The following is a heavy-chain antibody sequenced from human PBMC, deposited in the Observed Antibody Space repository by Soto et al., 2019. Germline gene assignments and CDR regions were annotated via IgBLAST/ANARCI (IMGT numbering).Heavy chain of an antibody. CDR3: ARAVGRYSYGYYYYYYGMDV. Sequence: QVQLQQWGAGLLKPSETLSLTCAVYGGSFSGYYWSWIRQPPGKGLEWIGEINHSGSTKYNPSLKSRVTISVDTSKIQFSLKLSSVTAPDTAVYYCARAVGRYSYGYYYYYYGMDVWGQGTTVTVSS. CDR2: INHSGST. D-gene: IGHD5-18*01. V-gene: IGHV4-34*01. CDR1: GGSFSGYY. J-gene: IGHJ6*02.